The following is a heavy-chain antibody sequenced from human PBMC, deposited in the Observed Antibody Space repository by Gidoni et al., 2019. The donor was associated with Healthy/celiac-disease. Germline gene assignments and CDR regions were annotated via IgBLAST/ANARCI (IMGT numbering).Heavy chain of an antibody. D-gene: IGHD2-15*01. CDR3: ARAMRYCSGGSCRAFDP. V-gene: IGHV4-61*01. CDR2: IYYSGST. CDR1: GVSVSSGSYY. J-gene: IGHJ5*02. Sequence: QVQLQESGPGLVKPSETLSLTCTVSGVSVSSGSYYWSWIRQPPGKGLEWIGYIYYSGSTNYNPSLKSRVTISVDTSKNQFSLKLSSVTAADTAVYYCARAMRYCSGGSCRAFDPWGQGTLVTVSS.